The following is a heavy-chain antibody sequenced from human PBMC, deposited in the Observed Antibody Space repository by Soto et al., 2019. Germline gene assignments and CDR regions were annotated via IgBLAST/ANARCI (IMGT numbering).Heavy chain of an antibody. J-gene: IGHJ4*02. D-gene: IGHD3-16*02. Sequence: SGPTLVNPTQTLTLTCTFSGFSLSTSGVGVGWIRQPPGKALEWLALIYWDDDKRYSPSLKSRLTITKDTSKNQVVLTMTNMDPVDTATYYCAHSEDYDYVWGSYRPQFDYWGRGTLVTVSS. CDR3: AHSEDYDYVWGSYRPQFDY. CDR1: GFSLSTSGVG. V-gene: IGHV2-5*02. CDR2: IYWDDDK.